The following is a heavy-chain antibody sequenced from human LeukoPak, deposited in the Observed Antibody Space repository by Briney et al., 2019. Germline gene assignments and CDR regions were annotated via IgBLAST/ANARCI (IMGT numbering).Heavy chain of an antibody. CDR2: IYYSGST. CDR3: ARDRGYYDSSGFEFDY. V-gene: IGHV4-39*07. CDR1: GGSISSYY. J-gene: IGHJ4*02. Sequence: SETLSLTCTVSGGSISSYYWGWIRQPPGKGLEWIGSIYYSGSTYYNPSLKSRVTISVDTSKNQFSLKLSSVTAADTAVYYCARDRGYYDSSGFEFDYWGQGTLVTVSS. D-gene: IGHD3-22*01.